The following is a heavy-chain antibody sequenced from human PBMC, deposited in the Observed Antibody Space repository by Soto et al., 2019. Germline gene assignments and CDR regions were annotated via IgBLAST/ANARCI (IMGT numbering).Heavy chain of an antibody. CDR1: GGSISSYY. V-gene: IGHV4-59*01. CDR3: ARGEDIVLIGFDP. J-gene: IGHJ5*02. CDR2: IYYSGST. D-gene: IGHD2-8*01. Sequence: SETLSLTCTVSGGSISSYYWSWIRQPPGKGLEWIGYIYYSGSTNYNPSLKSRVTISVDTSKNQFSLKLSSVTAADTAVYYCARGEDIVLIGFDPWGQGTLVTVSS.